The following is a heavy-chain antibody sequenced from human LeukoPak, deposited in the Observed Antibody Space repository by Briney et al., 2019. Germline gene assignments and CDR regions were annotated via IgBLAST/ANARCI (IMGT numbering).Heavy chain of an antibody. CDR1: GFTFSSYA. J-gene: IGHJ2*01. CDR3: ARTDLGDWYFDL. CDR2: ISGSGGST. V-gene: IGHV3-23*01. Sequence: PGGSLRLSCAASGFTFSSYAMSWVRQAPGKGLEWVSAISGSGGSTYYADSVKGRFTIPRDNSKNTLYLQMNSLRAEDTAVYYCARTDLGDWYFDLWGRGTLVTVSS. D-gene: IGHD1-1*01.